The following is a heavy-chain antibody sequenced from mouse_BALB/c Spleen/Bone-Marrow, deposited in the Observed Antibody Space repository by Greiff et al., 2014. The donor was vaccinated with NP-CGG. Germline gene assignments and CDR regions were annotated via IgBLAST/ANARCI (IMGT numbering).Heavy chain of an antibody. V-gene: IGHV1-20*02. CDR1: GYSFTGYF. D-gene: IGHD1-2*01. CDR2: INPYNGDT. J-gene: IGHJ2*01. CDR3: ASSFITTAYYIDY. Sequence: VQLQQSGPELVKPGASVKISCKASGYSFTGYFMNWVMQSHGKSLEWIGRINPYNGDTFYNQRFKGKATLTVDKSSSTAHMELRSLASEDSAVYYCASSFITTAYYIDYWGQGTTLTVSS.